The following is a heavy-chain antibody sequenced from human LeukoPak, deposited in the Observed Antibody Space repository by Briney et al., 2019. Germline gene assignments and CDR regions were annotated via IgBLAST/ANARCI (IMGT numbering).Heavy chain of an antibody. CDR3: ARAGYDYVWGSYRYASYYFDY. D-gene: IGHD3-16*02. V-gene: IGHV4-34*01. CDR1: GGSFRGYY. CDR2: INHSGST. Sequence: PSETLSLTCAVYGGSFRGYYWSWIRQPPGKGLEWIGEINHSGSTNYNPSLKSRVTISVDTSKNQFSLKLSSVTAADTAVYYCARAGYDYVWGSYRYASYYFDYWGQGTLVTVSS. J-gene: IGHJ4*02.